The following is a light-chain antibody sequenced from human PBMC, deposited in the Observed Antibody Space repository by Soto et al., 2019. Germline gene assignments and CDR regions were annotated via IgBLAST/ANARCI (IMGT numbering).Light chain of an antibody. CDR3: CSYAGSRV. V-gene: IGLV2-23*01. Sequence: QSALTQPASVSGSPGQSITISCPGTSSDVGSYNLVSWYQQHPGKAPKLMIYEGSKRPSGVSTRFSGSKSGNTASLTISGLQAEDEADYSCCSYAGSRVFGGGTKLTVL. J-gene: IGLJ2*01. CDR2: EGS. CDR1: SSDVGSYNL.